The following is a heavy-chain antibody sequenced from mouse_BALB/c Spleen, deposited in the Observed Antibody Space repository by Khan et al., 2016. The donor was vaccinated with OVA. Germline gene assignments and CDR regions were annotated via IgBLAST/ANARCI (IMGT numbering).Heavy chain of an antibody. CDR2: INPSNGRT. CDR1: GYTFTSYW. Sequence: QVQLQQPGAELVKPGASVKLSCKASGYTFTSYWMHWVKQRPGQGLEWIGEINPSNGRTNYNEKFKSKATLTVDKSSSTAYMQLSSLTSEDSAVYCCAITPGYPMDYWGQGTSVTVSS. V-gene: IGHV1S81*02. J-gene: IGHJ4*01. CDR3: AITPGYPMDY.